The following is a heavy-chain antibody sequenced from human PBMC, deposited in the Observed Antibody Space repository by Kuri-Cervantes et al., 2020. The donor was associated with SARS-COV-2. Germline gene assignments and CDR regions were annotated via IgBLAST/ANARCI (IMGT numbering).Heavy chain of an antibody. Sequence: SVKVSCKASGGTFSSYAISWVRQAPGQGLEWMGGIIPIFGTANYAQKFQGRVTITADESTSTACMELSSLRSEDTAVHYCARDVLRRTLLAQSYAFDIWGQGTMVTVSS. J-gene: IGHJ3*02. CDR2: IIPIFGTA. CDR1: GGTFSSYA. CDR3: ARDVLRRTLLAQSYAFDI. D-gene: IGHD2-15*01. V-gene: IGHV1-69*13.